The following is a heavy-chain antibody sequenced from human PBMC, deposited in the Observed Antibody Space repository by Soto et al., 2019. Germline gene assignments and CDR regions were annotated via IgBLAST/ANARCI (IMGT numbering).Heavy chain of an antibody. D-gene: IGHD1-26*01. CDR3: ARRRGGLMGATLDY. CDR1: GGSINSYH. Sequence: SETLSLTCTVSGGSINSYHWIWIRQPPGKGLEWIGYIFYSGDTNYSPSLKSRVTISVDTSKNQFSLKLNSVTTADTAVYYCARRRGGLMGATLDYWGQGTLVTVSS. V-gene: IGHV4-59*01. CDR2: IFYSGDT. J-gene: IGHJ4*02.